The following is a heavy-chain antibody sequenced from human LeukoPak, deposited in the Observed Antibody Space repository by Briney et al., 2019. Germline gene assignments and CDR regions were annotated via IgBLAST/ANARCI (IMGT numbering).Heavy chain of an antibody. CDR1: GYTFTGYF. J-gene: IGHJ4*02. V-gene: IGHV1-2*02. Sequence: EASVKVSCKASGYTFTGYFIHWVRQAPGQGLEWMGWIFPNSGGTNYAQNFQGRVTMTRDTSISTAYMELSRLRSDDTALYYCVSDRSELPFDSWGQGTLVTVSS. D-gene: IGHD3-3*01. CDR3: VSDRSELPFDS. CDR2: IFPNSGGT.